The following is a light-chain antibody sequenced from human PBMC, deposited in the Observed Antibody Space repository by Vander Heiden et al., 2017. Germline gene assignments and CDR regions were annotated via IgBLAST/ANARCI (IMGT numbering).Light chain of an antibody. J-gene: IGLJ1*01. CDR3: SSYTSSNTLDV. CDR2: DVS. Sequence: QSALTPPASVSGSPGQSITISCTGTSSDVGVYNYVAWYQQHPGKAPKLMIYDVSNRPSGVSNRFSGSKSGNTAALTISGLQAEDEADYYCSSYTSSNTLDVFGTGTKVTVL. V-gene: IGLV2-14*01. CDR1: SSDVGVYNY.